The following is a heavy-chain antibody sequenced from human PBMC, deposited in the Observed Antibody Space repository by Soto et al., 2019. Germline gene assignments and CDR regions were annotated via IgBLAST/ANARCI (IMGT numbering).Heavy chain of an antibody. CDR3: ARDEAVAGTDAFDI. J-gene: IGHJ3*02. D-gene: IGHD6-19*01. Sequence: EVQLVESGGGLVQPGGSLRLSCAASGFTFSSYWMSWVRQAPGKGLEWVANIKQDGSEKYYVDSVKGRFTISRDNAKNSLYLQMNSLRAEDTAVYYCARDEAVAGTDAFDIWGQGTMVTGSS. V-gene: IGHV3-7*05. CDR2: IKQDGSEK. CDR1: GFTFSSYW.